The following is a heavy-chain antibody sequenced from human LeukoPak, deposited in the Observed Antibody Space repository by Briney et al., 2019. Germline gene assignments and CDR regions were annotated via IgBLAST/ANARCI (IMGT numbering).Heavy chain of an antibody. Sequence: GGSLRLSCAASGFSFTDSWMSWVRQPPGKGLEWVVNIKPDGTEKYYADSLKSRFTVSRENAKNSLYLQMSSLRAEDTAVYYCARVRYGNYFDYWGQGTLVTVSS. D-gene: IGHD3-16*02. CDR2: IKPDGTEK. J-gene: IGHJ4*02. V-gene: IGHV3-7*04. CDR3: ARVRYGNYFDY. CDR1: GFSFTDSW.